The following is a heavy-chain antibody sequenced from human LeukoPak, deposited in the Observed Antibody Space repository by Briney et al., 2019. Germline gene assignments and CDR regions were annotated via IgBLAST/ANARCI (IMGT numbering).Heavy chain of an antibody. CDR1: GYTFTSYG. Sequence: GASVKVSCKASGYTFTSYGISWVRQAPGQGLEWMGWISAYNGNTNYAQKLQGRVTMTTDTSTSTAYMELRSLRSDDTAVYYCAAGKGQLVADGMDVWGQGTTVTVSS. J-gene: IGHJ6*02. D-gene: IGHD6-13*01. V-gene: IGHV1-18*01. CDR3: AAGKGQLVADGMDV. CDR2: ISAYNGNT.